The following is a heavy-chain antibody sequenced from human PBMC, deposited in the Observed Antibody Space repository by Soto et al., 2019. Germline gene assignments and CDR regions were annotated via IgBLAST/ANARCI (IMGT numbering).Heavy chain of an antibody. CDR2: IGWNTGNI. V-gene: IGHV3-9*01. J-gene: IGHJ4*02. D-gene: IGHD1-26*01. CDR1: GFNFDNFA. CDR3: ATARGGYRHSDFDS. Sequence: VQLVESGGASVQPGRSLRLSCAASGFNFDNFAMHWVRQAPGKGLEWVSGIGWNTGNIGYGDSVEGRFTISRDNAKKTLYLQMDSLRSEDTALYYCATARGGYRHSDFDSWGQGTLVTVSS.